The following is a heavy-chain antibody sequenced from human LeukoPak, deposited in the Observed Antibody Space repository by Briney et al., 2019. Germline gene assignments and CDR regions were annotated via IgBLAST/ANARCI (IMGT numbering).Heavy chain of an antibody. Sequence: GRSLRLSCAASGFTFSDYGIHWVRQAPGKGLEWVAVISYDGNNKFYVDSLRGRFTISRDNSKNTLYLQMNSLRAEDTAVYYCAKDGYYGSGTYPDYWGQGTLVTVSS. D-gene: IGHD3-10*01. V-gene: IGHV3-30*18. CDR2: ISYDGNNK. J-gene: IGHJ4*02. CDR1: GFTFSDYG. CDR3: AKDGYYGSGTYPDY.